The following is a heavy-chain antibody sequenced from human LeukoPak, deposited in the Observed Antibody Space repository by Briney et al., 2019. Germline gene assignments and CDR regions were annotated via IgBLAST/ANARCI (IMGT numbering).Heavy chain of an antibody. CDR2: ITGSGGRT. Sequence: GGSLRLSCAASGFSFSSHAMNWVRQTPGKGLEWVSSITGSGGRTSYADPVKGRFSISRDNSKNTVYLQTNSLRGEDTAVYYCAKDDYGGFAFDVWGQGTMVTVSS. D-gene: IGHD4/OR15-4a*01. CDR3: AKDDYGGFAFDV. V-gene: IGHV3-23*01. J-gene: IGHJ3*01. CDR1: GFSFSSHA.